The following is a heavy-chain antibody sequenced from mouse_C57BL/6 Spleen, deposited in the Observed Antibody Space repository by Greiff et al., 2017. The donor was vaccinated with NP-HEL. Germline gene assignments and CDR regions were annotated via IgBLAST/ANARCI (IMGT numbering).Heavy chain of an antibody. CDR3: ASYYGSSYGGYFDV. V-gene: IGHV2-2*01. CDR2: IWSGGST. CDR1: GFSLTSYG. J-gene: IGHJ1*03. Sequence: VHLVESGPGLVQPSQSLSITCTVSGFSLTSYGVHWVRQSPGKGLEWLGVIWSGGSTDYNAAFISRLSISKDNSKSQVFFKMNSLQADDTAIYYCASYYGSSYGGYFDVWGTGTTVTVSS. D-gene: IGHD1-1*01.